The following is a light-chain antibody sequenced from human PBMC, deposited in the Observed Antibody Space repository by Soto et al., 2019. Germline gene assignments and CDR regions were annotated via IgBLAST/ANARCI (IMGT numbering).Light chain of an antibody. CDR3: QQYANSPLT. V-gene: IGKV3-20*01. CDR2: GAS. Sequence: ETVLTQSPGTLSLSPGEGATLSCRASQSVSSSYLAWYQQKPGQAPRLLIYGASSRATGIPDRFSGSGSGTDFTLTISRLDPVDFAVYYCQQYANSPLTFGPGTKVDIK. J-gene: IGKJ3*01. CDR1: QSVSSSY.